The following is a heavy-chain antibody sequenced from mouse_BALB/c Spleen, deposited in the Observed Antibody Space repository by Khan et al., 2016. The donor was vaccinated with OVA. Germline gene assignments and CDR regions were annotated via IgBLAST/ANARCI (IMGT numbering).Heavy chain of an antibody. CDR3: ARVYGGDFDY. J-gene: IGHJ2*01. V-gene: IGHV3-2*02. CDR1: GYSITTDYA. CDR2: ISYSGNT. Sequence: EVQLQESGPGLVKPSQSLSLTCTVTGYSITTDYAWNWIRQFPGNKLEWMGYISYSGNTKYNPSLKSRISITRDPYKNQFFLQLKSVTTEDTARYYWARVYGGDFDYWGQGTTLTGSS. D-gene: IGHD1-1*01.